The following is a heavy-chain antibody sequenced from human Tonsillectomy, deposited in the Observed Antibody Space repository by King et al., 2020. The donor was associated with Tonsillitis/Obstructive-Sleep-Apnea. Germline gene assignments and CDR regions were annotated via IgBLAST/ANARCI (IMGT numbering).Heavy chain of an antibody. CDR2: IDPSDSYI. Sequence: VQLVESGAEVKKPGESLRISCTGSGYSFTTYWINWVRQMPGKGLEWMGRIDPSDSYINYSPSFQGHVIISADKSISTAHLRWSSLKASDTAMYYCAKTGDYVWGTYRPTGYYGLDVWGQGTTVTVSS. D-gene: IGHD3-16*02. V-gene: IGHV5-10-1*03. CDR1: GYSFTTYW. CDR3: AKTGDYVWGTYRPTGYYGLDV. J-gene: IGHJ6*02.